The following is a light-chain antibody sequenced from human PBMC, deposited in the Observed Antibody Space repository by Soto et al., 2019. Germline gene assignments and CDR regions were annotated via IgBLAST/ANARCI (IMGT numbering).Light chain of an antibody. V-gene: IGLV2-14*03. CDR2: DVS. Sequence: QLVLTQPASVSGSPGQSITISCTGTSSDVGGYNYVSWYQQHPDKAPTLMIYDVSNRPSGVSNRFSGSKSGDTASLTISGLQAEDEADYYCTSFTSRHTYVFGTGTKLTVL. CDR3: TSFTSRHTYV. J-gene: IGLJ1*01. CDR1: SSDVGGYNY.